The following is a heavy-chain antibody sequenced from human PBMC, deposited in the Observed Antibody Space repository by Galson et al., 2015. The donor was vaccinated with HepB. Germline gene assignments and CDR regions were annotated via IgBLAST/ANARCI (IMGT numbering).Heavy chain of an antibody. CDR1: GFTFSSYA. J-gene: IGHJ1*01. CDR3: VKAIYDFWSGYQH. CDR2: ISSNGGTT. Sequence: SLRLSCAASGFTFSSYAMHWVRQAPGKGLEYVSAISSNGGTTYYADSVKGRFTISRDNSKNTLYLQMSSLRAEDTAVYYCVKAIYDFWSGYQHWGQGTLVTVSS. D-gene: IGHD3-3*01. V-gene: IGHV3-64D*06.